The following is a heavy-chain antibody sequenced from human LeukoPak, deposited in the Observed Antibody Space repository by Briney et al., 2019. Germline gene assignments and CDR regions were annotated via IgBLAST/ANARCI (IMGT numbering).Heavy chain of an antibody. Sequence: ASVKVSCKASGYSFTNYAMNWVRQAPGQGLEWMGWIHPSTGNPTYAPAFAGRFVFSLDTSVNTAYLQINSLQPDDTAIYYCARDRGGYMAYWGQGTLVTVSS. V-gene: IGHV7-4-1*02. D-gene: IGHD5-12*01. CDR3: ARDRGGYMAY. J-gene: IGHJ4*02. CDR1: GYSFTNYA. CDR2: IHPSTGNP.